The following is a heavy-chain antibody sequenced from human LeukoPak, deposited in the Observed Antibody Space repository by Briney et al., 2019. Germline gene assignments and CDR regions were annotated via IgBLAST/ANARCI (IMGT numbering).Heavy chain of an antibody. CDR2: ISWNSGSI. Sequence: GGSLRLSCAASGFTFDDYAMHWVRHAPGKGLEWVSGISWNSGSIGYADSVKGRFTISRDNAKNSLHLQMNSLRAEDTALYYCAKDISYDILTGYPDYWGQGTLVTVSS. D-gene: IGHD3-9*01. J-gene: IGHJ4*02. V-gene: IGHV3-9*01. CDR1: GFTFDDYA. CDR3: AKDISYDILTGYPDY.